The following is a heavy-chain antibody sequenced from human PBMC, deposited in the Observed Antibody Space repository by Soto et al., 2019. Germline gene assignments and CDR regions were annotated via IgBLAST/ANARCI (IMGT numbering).Heavy chain of an antibody. D-gene: IGHD6-13*01. Sequence: QVQLVQSGAEVKKPGSSMKVSCKASGGTFSSYAISWVRQAPGQGLEWMGGIIPIFGTANYAQKFQGRVTITADESTSTAYMELSSLRSEDTAVYYCARDPRTAAAGIGGVWFDPWGQGTLVTVSS. CDR1: GGTFSSYA. CDR2: IIPIFGTA. J-gene: IGHJ5*02. V-gene: IGHV1-69*01. CDR3: ARDPRTAAAGIGGVWFDP.